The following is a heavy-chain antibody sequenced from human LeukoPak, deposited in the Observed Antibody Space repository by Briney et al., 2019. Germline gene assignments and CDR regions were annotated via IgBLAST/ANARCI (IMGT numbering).Heavy chain of an antibody. CDR3: ARLVSGSYFDY. CDR2: IYPGDSDT. J-gene: IGHJ4*02. Sequence: GSLKISCKGSGYSFHIYWIGWVRQMPGKGLEWMGTIYPGDSDTRYSPSFQGQVTISADKSISTAYLQWSSLKASDTAMYYCARLVSGSYFDYWGQGTLVTVSS. V-gene: IGHV5-51*01. CDR1: GYSFHIYW. D-gene: IGHD3-10*01.